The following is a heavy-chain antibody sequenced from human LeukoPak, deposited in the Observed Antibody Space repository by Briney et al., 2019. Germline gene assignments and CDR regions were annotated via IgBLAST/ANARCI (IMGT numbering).Heavy chain of an antibody. CDR3: ARDRYCSSTSCLLTYYYYYGMDV. D-gene: IGHD2-2*01. J-gene: IGHJ6*02. Sequence: ASVKVSCKASGYTFLDYSIHWVRQAPGPGLEWMGTIDPSGARTTYAQRFQGRVTMTTDTSTSTAYMELRSLRSDDTAVYYCARDRYCSSTSCLLTYYYYYGMDVWGQGTTVTVS. CDR1: GYTFLDYS. V-gene: IGHV1-46*01. CDR2: IDPSGART.